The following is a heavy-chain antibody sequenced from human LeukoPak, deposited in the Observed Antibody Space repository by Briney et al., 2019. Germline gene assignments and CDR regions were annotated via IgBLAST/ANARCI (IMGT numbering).Heavy chain of an antibody. CDR1: GFTFDDYA. D-gene: IGHD2-15*01. CDR2: ISWNSGSI. V-gene: IGHV3-9*01. Sequence: GGSLRLSCAASGFTFDDYAMHWVRQAPGEGLEWVSGISWNSGSIGYADSVKGRFTISRDNAKNSLYLQMNSLRAEDTALYYCAKARGGGYPFDYWGQGTLVTVSS. J-gene: IGHJ4*02. CDR3: AKARGGGYPFDY.